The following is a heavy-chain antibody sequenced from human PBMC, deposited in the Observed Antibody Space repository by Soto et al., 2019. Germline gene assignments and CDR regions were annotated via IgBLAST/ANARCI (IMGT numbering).Heavy chain of an antibody. CDR2: IYHSGST. V-gene: IGHV4-59*12. Sequence: SETLSLTCTVSGGSISSYYWSWIRQPPGKGLEWIGYIYHSGSTYYNPSLKSRVTISVDRSKNQFSLKLSSVTAADTAVYYWAREDYYDSSGYYYTNWFDPWGQGTLVTVS. CDR3: AREDYYDSSGYYYTNWFDP. CDR1: GGSISSYY. D-gene: IGHD3-22*01. J-gene: IGHJ5*02.